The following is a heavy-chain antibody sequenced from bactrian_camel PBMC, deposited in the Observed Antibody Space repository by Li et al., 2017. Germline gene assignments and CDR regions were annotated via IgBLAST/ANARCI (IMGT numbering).Heavy chain of an antibody. CDR1: GYTYTGNS. V-gene: IGHV3S53*01. J-gene: IGHJ4*01. CDR2: IRRDDLT. Sequence: HVQLVESGGGSVRTGGSLRLSCVLSGYTYTGNSMAWFRQVPGKEPEAVAAIRRDDLTAYTDSVKGRFAIWQDNSKATVYLEINYLRPEDTAMYYCAADLLLMRPLEPSEYQYWGQGTQVTVS. CDR3: AADLLLMRPLEPSEYQY. D-gene: IGHD8*01.